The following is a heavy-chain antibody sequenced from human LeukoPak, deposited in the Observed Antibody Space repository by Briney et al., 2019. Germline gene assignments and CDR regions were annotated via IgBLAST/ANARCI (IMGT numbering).Heavy chain of an antibody. CDR1: GFTVSSNY. J-gene: IGHJ4*02. V-gene: IGHV3-53*01. D-gene: IGHD5-18*01. CDR2: IYSGGGT. Sequence: GGSLRLSCAASGFTVSSNYMSWVRQAPGKGLEWVSVIYSGGGTFYADSVKGRFTISRDNSKNTLYLQMNSLRVEDTAVYYCARSGYAYGYDYWGRGTLVTVSS. CDR3: ARSGYAYGYDY.